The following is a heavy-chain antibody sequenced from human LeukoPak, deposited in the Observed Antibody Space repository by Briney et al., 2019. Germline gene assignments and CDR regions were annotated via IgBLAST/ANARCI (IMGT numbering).Heavy chain of an antibody. CDR2: INHSGST. Sequence: NPSETLSLTCAVYGGSFSSYYWSWIRQPPGKGLEWVGEINHSGSTNYNPALKSRVTISGDTSNNQISLKLRPVNAADTAVYYCARARPIKRMIVGAIGFDYWGQGTLATVSS. D-gene: IGHD1-26*01. CDR3: ARARPIKRMIVGAIGFDY. CDR1: GGSFSSYY. J-gene: IGHJ4*02. V-gene: IGHV4-34*01.